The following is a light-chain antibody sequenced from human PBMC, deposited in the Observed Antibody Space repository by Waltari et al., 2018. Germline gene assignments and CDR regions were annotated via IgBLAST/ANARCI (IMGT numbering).Light chain of an antibody. CDR2: EVN. V-gene: IGLV2-8*01. CDR3: SSYEVSSNLL. J-gene: IGLJ2*01. CDR1: SGDVGGYNY. Sequence: QSALTQPPSASGSPGQSVTISCTGTSGDVGGYNYVSWYQQHPGKAPKLMIYEVNKRPSGVPDRFSGSKSGNTASLTVSGLQAEDEADYYCSSYEVSSNLLFGGGTKLTVL.